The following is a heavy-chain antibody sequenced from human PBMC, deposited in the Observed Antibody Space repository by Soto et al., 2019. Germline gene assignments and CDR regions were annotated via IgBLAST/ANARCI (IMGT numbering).Heavy chain of an antibody. CDR1: GYSFTSYW. Sequence: GESLKISCKGSGYSFTSYWISWVRQMPGKGLEWMGRIDPSDSYTNYSPSFQGHVTISADKSISTAYLQWSSLKASDTAMYYCASSLTYCSSTSCLGNWFDPWGQGTLVTVSS. D-gene: IGHD2-2*01. J-gene: IGHJ5*02. V-gene: IGHV5-10-1*01. CDR3: ASSLTYCSSTSCLGNWFDP. CDR2: IDPSDSYT.